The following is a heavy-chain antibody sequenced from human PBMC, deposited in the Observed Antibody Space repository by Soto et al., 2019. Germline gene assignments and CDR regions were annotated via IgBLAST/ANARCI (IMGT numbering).Heavy chain of an antibody. CDR2: IYYSGST. CDR1: GGSISSYY. D-gene: IGHD3-3*01. J-gene: IGHJ6*02. CDR3: ARVNYDFWSGPAPYYYYYGMDV. Sequence: SETLSLTCTVSGGSISSYYWSWIRQPPGKGLEWIGYIYYSGSTNYNPSLKSRVTISVDTSKNQFSLKLSSVTAADTAVYYCARVNYDFWSGPAPYYYYYGMDVWGQGTTVTV. V-gene: IGHV4-59*01.